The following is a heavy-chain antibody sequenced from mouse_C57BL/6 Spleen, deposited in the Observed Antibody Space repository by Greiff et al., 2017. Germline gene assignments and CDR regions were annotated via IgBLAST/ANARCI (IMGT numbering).Heavy chain of an antibody. CDR1: GYTFTSCW. CDR2: IDPSDSYT. J-gene: IGHJ1*03. Sequence: QVQLQQPGAELVMPGASVKLSCKASGYTFTSCWMHWVKQRPGQGLEWIGEIDPSDSYTNYNQKFKGKSTLTVDKSSSTAYMQLSSLTSEDSAVYYCARQYYGSENWYFDVWGTGTTVTVSS. D-gene: IGHD1-1*01. CDR3: ARQYYGSENWYFDV. V-gene: IGHV1-69*01.